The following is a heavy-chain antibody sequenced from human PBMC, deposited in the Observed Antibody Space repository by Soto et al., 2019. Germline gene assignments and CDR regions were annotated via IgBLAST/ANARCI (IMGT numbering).Heavy chain of an antibody. D-gene: IGHD2-21*02. CDR3: VKDHCGGDCYSNPYFDY. V-gene: IGHV3-33*06. CDR2: SWYDGSKK. J-gene: IGHJ4*02. CDR1: GFTFSSYA. Sequence: PGGSLRLSCAASGFTFSSYAMSWVRQAPGRGLEWVSVSWYDGSKKYYADSVQGRFTISRDNSKNTGYLQMNSLRAEDTAVYYCVKDHCGGDCYSNPYFDYWGQGTLVTV.